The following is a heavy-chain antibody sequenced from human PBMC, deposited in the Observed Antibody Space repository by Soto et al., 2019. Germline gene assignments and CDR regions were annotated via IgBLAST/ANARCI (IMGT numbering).Heavy chain of an antibody. J-gene: IGHJ4*02. CDR3: ARGGRLYHLAY. V-gene: IGHV4-59*01. Sequence: SETLSLTCTVSGGSISSYYWSWIRQPPGKGLEWIGYIYYSGITDYNPSLKSRVTISVDTSKSQFSLKLSSVTAADTAVYYCARGGRLYHLAYCGQGTLVTVSS. D-gene: IGHD2-2*02. CDR1: GGSISSYY. CDR2: IYYSGIT.